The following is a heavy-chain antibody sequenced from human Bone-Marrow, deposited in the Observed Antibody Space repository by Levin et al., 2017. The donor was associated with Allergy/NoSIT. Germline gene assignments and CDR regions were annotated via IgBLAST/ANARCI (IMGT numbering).Heavy chain of an antibody. J-gene: IGHJ4*02. Sequence: SQTLSLTCTVSGDSLQSSFWSWIRQPPGKELQWIGHVSHSGDTSYNPFLGGRVTISRDTSETSFSRKLSSVTPADTAVYFCAIAYPNLPQPGPFESWGQGVLVAVSP. CDR1: GDSLQSSF. CDR3: AIAYPNLPQPGPFES. D-gene: IGHD5-24*01. CDR2: VSHSGDT. V-gene: IGHV4-59*01.